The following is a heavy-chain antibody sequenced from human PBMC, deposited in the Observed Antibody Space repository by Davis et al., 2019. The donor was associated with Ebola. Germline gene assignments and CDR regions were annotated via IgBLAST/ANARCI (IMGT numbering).Heavy chain of an antibody. CDR2: INHSGST. CDR3: ARGGVNWFDP. Sequence: SETLSLTCTVSGGSISSYYWSWIRQPPGKGLEWIGEINHSGSTNYNPSLKSRVTISVDTSKNQFSLKLSSVSAADAAIYYCARGGVNWFDPWGQGILVTVSS. CDR1: GGSISSYY. J-gene: IGHJ5*02. V-gene: IGHV4-34*01.